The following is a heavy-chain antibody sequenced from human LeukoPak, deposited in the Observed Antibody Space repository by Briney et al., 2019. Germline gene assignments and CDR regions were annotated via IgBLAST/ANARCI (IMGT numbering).Heavy chain of an antibody. Sequence: SETLSLTCTVSGGSISSGDYYWSWIRQPPGKGLEWIGYMYYSGSTFYNPSLKSRVTISVDTSKNQFSLTLTSVTAADTAVYYCARHSTYYYYGMDVWGQGTTVTVSS. V-gene: IGHV4-30-4*01. CDR2: MYYSGST. CDR1: GGSISSGDYY. J-gene: IGHJ6*02. D-gene: IGHD6-13*01. CDR3: ARHSTYYYYGMDV.